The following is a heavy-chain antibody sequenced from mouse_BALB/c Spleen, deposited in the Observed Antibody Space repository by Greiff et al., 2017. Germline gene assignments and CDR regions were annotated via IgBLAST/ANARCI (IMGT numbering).Heavy chain of an antibody. CDR3: ARNWARLDY. J-gene: IGHJ2*01. CDR1: GFNIKDTY. CDR2: IDPANGNT. V-gene: IGHV14-3*02. Sequence: EVKLVESGAELVKPGASVKLSCTASGFNIKDTYMHWVKQRPEQGLEWIGRIDPANGNTKYDPKFQGKATITADTSSNTAYLQLSSLTSEDTAVYYCARNWARLDYWGQGTTLTVSS. D-gene: IGHD4-1*01.